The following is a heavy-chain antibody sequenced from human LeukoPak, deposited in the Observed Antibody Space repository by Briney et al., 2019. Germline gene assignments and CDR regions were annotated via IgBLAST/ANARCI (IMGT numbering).Heavy chain of an antibody. J-gene: IGHJ4*02. D-gene: IGHD6-19*01. CDR3: VKGGVAVAAVFDY. Sequence: GSLRPSWSASGFTFSCYSMHLVRQAPGEGMEYVSAISSNGGSTYYADSVKGRFTISRDNSKNTLYLQMSSLRAEDTAVYYCVKGGVAVAAVFDYWGQGTLVTVSS. CDR2: ISSNGGST. V-gene: IGHV3-64D*06. CDR1: GFTFSCYS.